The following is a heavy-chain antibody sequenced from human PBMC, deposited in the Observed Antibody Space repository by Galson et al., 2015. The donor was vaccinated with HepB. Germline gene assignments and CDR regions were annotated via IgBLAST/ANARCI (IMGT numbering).Heavy chain of an antibody. CDR3: AKTYCSSASCYALPAFDI. J-gene: IGHJ3*02. CDR2: IYYTGST. Sequence: ETLSLTCTVSGDSVASSVYYWGWIRQPPGKGLEWIGNIYYTGSTYYNPSLKSRVTISIATSKNQFSLRLSSVTAADTAIYYCAKTYCSSASCYALPAFDIWGQGTMVSVSS. V-gene: IGHV4-39*07. CDR1: GDSVASSVYY. D-gene: IGHD2-2*01.